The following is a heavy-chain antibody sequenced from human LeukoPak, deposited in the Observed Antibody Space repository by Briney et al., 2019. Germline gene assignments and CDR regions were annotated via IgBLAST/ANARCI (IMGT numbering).Heavy chain of an antibody. CDR3: ARALDYYDSSGYSYYFDY. CDR1: GGSISSSSYY. CDR2: IYYSGST. Sequence: SETLSLTCTVSGGSISSSSYYWGWIRQPPGKGLEWIANIYYSGSTYYNPSLKSRVTISVDTSKNQFSLKLSSVTAADTAVYYCARALDYYDSSGYSYYFDYWGQGTLVTVSS. J-gene: IGHJ4*02. V-gene: IGHV4-39*07. D-gene: IGHD3-22*01.